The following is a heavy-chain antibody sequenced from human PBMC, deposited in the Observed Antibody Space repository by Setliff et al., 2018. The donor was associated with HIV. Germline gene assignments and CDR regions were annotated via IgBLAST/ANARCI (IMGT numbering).Heavy chain of an antibody. D-gene: IGHD3-10*01. J-gene: IGHJ4*02. CDR1: GSSISTYY. V-gene: IGHV4-59*01. CDR2: IYYNGST. CDR3: VRVGKYYGSGNYFWFDY. Sequence: SETLSLTCTVSGSSISTYYWSWIRQSPGKGLEWIGYIYYNGSTNYNPSLKSRVTISVDTSKNQFSLKVNSVTAADTGVYYCVRVGKYYGSGNYFWFDYWGQGTPVTVSS.